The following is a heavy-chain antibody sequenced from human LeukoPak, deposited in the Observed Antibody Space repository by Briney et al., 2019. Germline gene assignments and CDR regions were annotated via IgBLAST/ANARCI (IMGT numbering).Heavy chain of an antibody. CDR2: ISSSGSTI. V-gene: IGHV3-11*04. J-gene: IGHJ4*02. CDR3: ARQYYDFWSGYYTFDY. D-gene: IGHD3-3*01. Sequence: AGGSLRLFCAASGFIFSDYYMRWIRQAPGGGGVGGSYISSSGSTIYYADSVKGRFTISRDNAKNSLYLQMNSLRAEDTAVYYCARQYYDFWSGYYTFDYWGQGTLVTVSS. CDR1: GFIFSDYY.